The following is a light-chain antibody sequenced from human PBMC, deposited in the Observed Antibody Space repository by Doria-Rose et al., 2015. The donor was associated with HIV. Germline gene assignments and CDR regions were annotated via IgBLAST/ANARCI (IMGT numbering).Light chain of an antibody. J-gene: IGLJ2*01. Sequence: QRVTISCTGSSSNIGAGYDVHWYQQLPGTAPKLLIYGNTNRPSGVPDRFSGSKSGSSASLAITGLQAEDEADYYCQSYDSSLSGPQVVFGGGTKLTVL. CDR1: SSNIGAGYD. V-gene: IGLV1-40*01. CDR3: QSYDSSLSGPQVV. CDR2: GNT.